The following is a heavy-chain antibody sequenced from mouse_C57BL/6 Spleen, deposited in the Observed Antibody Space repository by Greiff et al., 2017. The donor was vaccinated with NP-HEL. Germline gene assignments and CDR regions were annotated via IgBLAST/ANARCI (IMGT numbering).Heavy chain of an antibody. CDR3: ARVSTSYDDMDY. V-gene: IGHV1-69*01. Sequence: QVQLQQPGAELVMPGASVKLSCKASGYTFTSYWMDWVKQRPGQGLEWIGQIDPSDSYTNYNQKFKGKSTLTVDKSSSTAYMQLSSLTSEDSAVYYCARVSTSYDDMDYWGQGTSVTVSS. D-gene: IGHD2-14*01. CDR1: GYTFTSYW. CDR2: IDPSDSYT. J-gene: IGHJ4*01.